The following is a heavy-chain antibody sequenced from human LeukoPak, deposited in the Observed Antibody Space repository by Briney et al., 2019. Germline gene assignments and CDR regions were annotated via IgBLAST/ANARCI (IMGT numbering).Heavy chain of an antibody. J-gene: IGHJ3*02. V-gene: IGHV4-61*02. D-gene: IGHD3-10*01. CDR1: GGSISSGSYY. Sequence: SETLSLTRTVSGGSISSGSYYWSWIRQPAGKGLEWIGRIYTSGSTNYNPSLKSRVTISVDTSKNQFSLKLSSVTAADTAVYYCARDAVGYGPGSLTRDAFDIWGQGTMVTVSS. CDR2: IYTSGST. CDR3: ARDAVGYGPGSLTRDAFDI.